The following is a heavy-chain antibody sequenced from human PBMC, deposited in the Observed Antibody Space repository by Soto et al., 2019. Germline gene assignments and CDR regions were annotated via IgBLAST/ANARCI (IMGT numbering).Heavy chain of an antibody. CDR1: GFTFTSSA. J-gene: IGHJ3*02. Sequence: GASVKVSCKASGFTFTSSAVQWVRQARGQRLEWIRWIVVGSGNTNYAQKFQERVTITRAMSTSTAYMELSSLRSEDPAVYYCAAAGGRTLYAFDIWGQGTMVTVSS. D-gene: IGHD2-15*01. CDR3: AAAGGRTLYAFDI. V-gene: IGHV1-58*01. CDR2: IVVGSGNT.